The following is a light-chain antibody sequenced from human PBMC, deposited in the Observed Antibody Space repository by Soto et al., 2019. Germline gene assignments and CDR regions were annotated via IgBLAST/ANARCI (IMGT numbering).Light chain of an antibody. CDR1: QSVSNNY. CDR2: DTS. V-gene: IGKV3-20*01. Sequence: EIVLTQSPGNLSLSPGERDTLPCRASQSVSNNYLAWYQQTPGQAPRLLVYDTSYRATGVPDRFSGSGSGTDFTLTISRLEPEDSAVYYCQQYDSSPWTFGQGTKVDIK. J-gene: IGKJ1*01. CDR3: QQYDSSPWT.